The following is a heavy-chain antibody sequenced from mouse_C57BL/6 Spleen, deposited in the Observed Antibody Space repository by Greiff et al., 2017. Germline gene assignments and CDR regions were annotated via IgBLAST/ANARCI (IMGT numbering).Heavy chain of an antibody. V-gene: IGHV14-2*01. D-gene: IGHD1-1*01. J-gene: IGHJ2*01. Sequence: EVNLVESGAELVKPGASIKLSCTASGFNIKDYYMHWVKQRTEQGLEWIGRIDPEDGETKYAPKFKGKATITADTTSNTAYLQLSSLTSEDTAVYYCAPYYGSSPFDYWGQGTTLTVSS. CDR3: APYYGSSPFDY. CDR1: GFNIKDYY. CDR2: IDPEDGET.